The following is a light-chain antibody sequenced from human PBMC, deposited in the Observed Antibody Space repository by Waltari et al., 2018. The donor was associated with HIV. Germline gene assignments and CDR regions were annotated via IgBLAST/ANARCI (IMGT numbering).Light chain of an antibody. Sequence: QSVLTQPASVSGSPGQSVTISCTGTSSDFGFDNYVSWYQQYPGKAPTLIIDEVSSRPAGVSDRFSGSKSGNTASLTISGLQNEDEADYFCTSYTTSDTLRFGGGTKVTVL. CDR2: EVS. V-gene: IGLV2-14*03. J-gene: IGLJ3*02. CDR1: SSDFGFDNY. CDR3: TSYTTSDTLR.